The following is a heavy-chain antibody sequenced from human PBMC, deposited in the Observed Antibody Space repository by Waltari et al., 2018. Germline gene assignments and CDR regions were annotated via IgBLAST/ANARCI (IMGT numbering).Heavy chain of an antibody. CDR2: LHYIGDT. V-gene: IGHV4-39*07. CDR1: GDSISNNNYY. CDR3: ARNQRGWFDAFDI. J-gene: IGHJ3*02. Sequence: QLQLQESGPGLVKPSETLSLTCTASGDSISNNNYYWGWIRQPQGTGLEWIGSLHYIGDTYYSSSLKSRVIISVDTSNNQFSLRLTSVTAADTAIYFWARNQRGWFDAFDIWGQGTAVTVSS. D-gene: IGHD6-19*01.